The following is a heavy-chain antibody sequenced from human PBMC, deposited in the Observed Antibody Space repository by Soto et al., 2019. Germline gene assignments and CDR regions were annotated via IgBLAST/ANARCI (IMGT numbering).Heavy chain of an antibody. CDR2: ISSSGSTI. D-gene: IGHD3-10*01. CDR3: ARLRFGDAVGGMDV. Sequence: GGSLRLSCAASGFTFSDYYMSWIRQAPGKGLEWVSYISSSGSTIYYADSVEGRLTISRDNAKNSLYLQMNSLRAEDTAVYYCARLRFGDAVGGMDVWGQGTTVTVSS. CDR1: GFTFSDYY. V-gene: IGHV3-11*01. J-gene: IGHJ6*02.